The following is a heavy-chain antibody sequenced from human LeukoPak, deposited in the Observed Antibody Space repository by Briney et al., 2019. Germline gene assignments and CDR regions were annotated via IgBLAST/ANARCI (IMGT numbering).Heavy chain of an antibody. CDR2: ISAYNGNT. D-gene: IGHD6-13*01. CDR3: AQYSSIGDRAYHY. V-gene: IGHV1-18*04. CDR1: GGTFSSYA. Sequence: ASVKVSCKASGGTFSSYAISWVRQAPGQGLEWMGWISAYNGNTNYAQKLQGRVTMTTDTSTSTAYMELRSLRSDDTAVYYCAQYSSIGDRAYHYWGQGTLVTVSS. J-gene: IGHJ4*02.